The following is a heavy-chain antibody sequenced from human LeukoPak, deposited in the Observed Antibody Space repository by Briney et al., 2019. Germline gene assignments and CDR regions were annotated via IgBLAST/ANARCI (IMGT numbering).Heavy chain of an antibody. J-gene: IGHJ4*02. V-gene: IGHV1-18*01. CDR3: ARDLKAGIAAARGPLYYFDY. D-gene: IGHD6-13*01. CDR2: ISAYNGNT. Sequence: GASVKVSCKASGYTFTSYGISWVRQAPGQGLEWMGWISAYNGNTNYAQKLQGRVTMTTDTSPSTAYMELSRLRSDDTAVYYCARDLKAGIAAARGPLYYFDYWGQGTLVTVSS. CDR1: GYTFTSYG.